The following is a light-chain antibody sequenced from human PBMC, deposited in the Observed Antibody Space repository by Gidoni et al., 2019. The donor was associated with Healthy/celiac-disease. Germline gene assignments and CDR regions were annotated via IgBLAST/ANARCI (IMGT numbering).Light chain of an antibody. CDR1: QSVSSSY. V-gene: IGKV3-20*01. CDR2: GAS. Sequence: EIVLTQSPGTLSLSPGERATLSCRASQSVSSSYLAWYQQKPGQAPRLLIYGASSRATGIPDRFSGSGSGTDFTLTISRLEPEDFAVYYCQQYGSSPLGTFXQXTKVXIK. CDR3: QQYGSSPLGT. J-gene: IGKJ1*01.